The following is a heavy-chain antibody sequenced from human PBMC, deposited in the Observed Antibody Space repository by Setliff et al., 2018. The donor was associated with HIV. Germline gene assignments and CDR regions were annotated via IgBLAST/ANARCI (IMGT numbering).Heavy chain of an antibody. Sequence: GGSLRLSCAASGFTFSTYAMHWVRQAPGKGLEWVALIWYDGSKKYYADAVKGRFTPSRDNSKNTLYLQMNSLRDEDTAVYYCARVQQQLLQEDDYFDYWGQGTLVSVS. CDR3: ARVQQQLLQEDDYFDY. V-gene: IGHV3-33*01. D-gene: IGHD6-13*01. CDR2: IWYDGSKK. CDR1: GFTFSTYA. J-gene: IGHJ4*02.